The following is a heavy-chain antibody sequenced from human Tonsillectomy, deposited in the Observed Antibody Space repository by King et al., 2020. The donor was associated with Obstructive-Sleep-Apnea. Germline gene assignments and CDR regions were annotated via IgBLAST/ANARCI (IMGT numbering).Heavy chain of an antibody. CDR1: GYSFTSYW. Sequence: VQLVESGAEVKKPGESLKISCTGSGYSFTSYWIGWVRQMPGKGLEWMGIIYPGDSDTRYSPSFQGQVTISADKSINTAYLQWSSLKASDTAMYYCARGPSYHHWYFNLRGRGTLVTVSS. J-gene: IGHJ2*01. CDR3: ARGPSYHHWYFNL. V-gene: IGHV5-51*01. CDR2: IYPGDSDT.